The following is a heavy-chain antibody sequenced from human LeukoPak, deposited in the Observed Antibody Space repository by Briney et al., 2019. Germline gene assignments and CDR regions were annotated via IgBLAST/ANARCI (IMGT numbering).Heavy chain of an antibody. CDR3: ARANSATIPGADP. CDR1: GFTFSIYA. V-gene: IGHV3-53*01. Sequence: GGSLRLSCAASGFTFSIYAISWVRQAPGKGLEWVSIIHSGGNTYYADSVKGRFTISRDNSKNTLYPQMNSLRVEDTAVYYCARANSATIPGADPWGQGTLVTVSS. D-gene: IGHD1-26*01. CDR2: IHSGGNT. J-gene: IGHJ5*02.